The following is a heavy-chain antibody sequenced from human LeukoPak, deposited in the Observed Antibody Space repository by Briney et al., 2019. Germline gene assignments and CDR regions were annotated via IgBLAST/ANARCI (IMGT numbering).Heavy chain of an antibody. CDR2: IYYSGST. Sequence: SETLSLTCTVSGGSISSSSYYWGWLRQPPGTGLEWLGSIYYSGSTYYNPSLKSRVTISVDTSKNQFSLKLSSVTAADTAVYYCARTIMITFGGVIAYYMDVWGKGTTVTVSS. D-gene: IGHD3-16*02. CDR3: ARTIMITFGGVIAYYMDV. J-gene: IGHJ6*03. CDR1: GGSISSSSYY. V-gene: IGHV4-39*01.